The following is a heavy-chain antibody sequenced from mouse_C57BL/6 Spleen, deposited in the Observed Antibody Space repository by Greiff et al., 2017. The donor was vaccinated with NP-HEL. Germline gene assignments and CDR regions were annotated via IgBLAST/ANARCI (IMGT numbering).Heavy chain of an antibody. V-gene: IGHV1-15*01. CDR3: TRRDYCGSSSDY. J-gene: IGHJ2*01. CDR2: IDPETGGT. D-gene: IGHD1-1*01. CDR1: GYTFTDYE. Sequence: VQLQQSGAELVRPGASVTLSCKASGYTFTDYEMHWVKQTPVHGLEWIGAIDPETGGTAYNQKFKGKAILTADKSSSTAYMELRSLTSEDAGVYCCTRRDYCGSSSDYWGQGATLTVSS.